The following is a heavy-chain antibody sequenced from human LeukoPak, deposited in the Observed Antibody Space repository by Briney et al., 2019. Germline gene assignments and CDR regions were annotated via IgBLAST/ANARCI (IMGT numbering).Heavy chain of an antibody. CDR2: IWYDGSKT. D-gene: IGHD2-2*02. J-gene: IGHJ4*02. CDR3: ARAPYTTGRSFYFDS. V-gene: IGHV3-33*01. Sequence: GGSLRLSCAASGFPFRNYGMHWVRQAPGKGLEWVAIIWYDGSKTYYADSVKGRFTISRDNLSNTLYLQMNSLRAEDTVLYFCARAPYTTGRSFYFDSWGQGTLVTVSS. CDR1: GFPFRNYG.